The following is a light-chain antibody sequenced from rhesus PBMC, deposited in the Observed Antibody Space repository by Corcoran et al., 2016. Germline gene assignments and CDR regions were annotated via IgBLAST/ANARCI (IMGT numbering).Light chain of an antibody. CDR1: QTLLHNNGHTY. V-gene: IGKV2-72*01. CDR2: GGS. CDR3: QQAMDFPFT. Sequence: DILLTQTPLSLPITPGEPASISCRSNQTLLHNNGHTYLHWYLQNPGQSPQLLIYGGSKRAPGVPDRFSGSGSGYEFTRTIKKGEAGDAGVYYCQQAMDFPFTFGPGTKLDLK. J-gene: IGKJ3*01.